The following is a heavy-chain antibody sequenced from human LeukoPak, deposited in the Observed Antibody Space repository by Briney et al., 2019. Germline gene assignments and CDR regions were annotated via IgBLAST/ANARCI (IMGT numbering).Heavy chain of an antibody. CDR1: GFTFSDFW. J-gene: IGHJ4*02. CDR2: IKSKTDGGTT. Sequence: PGGSLRLSCAGSGFTFSDFWMTWVRQTPGKGLEWVGRIKSKTDGGTTDYAAPVKGRFTISRDDSKNALYLQMNSLKTEDTAVYYCTTDKRFELIAAAGFDYWGQGTLVTVSS. D-gene: IGHD6-13*01. CDR3: TTDKRFELIAAAGFDY. V-gene: IGHV3-15*01.